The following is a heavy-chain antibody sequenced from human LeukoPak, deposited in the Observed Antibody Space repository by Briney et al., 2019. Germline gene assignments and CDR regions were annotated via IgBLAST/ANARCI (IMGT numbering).Heavy chain of an antibody. CDR2: ISGSGGST. CDR3: AKGVDIVVVPAAEDY. D-gene: IGHD2-2*01. CDR1: GFTFSSYA. V-gene: IGHV3-23*01. J-gene: IGHJ4*02. Sequence: GGSLRLSCAASGFTFSSYAMSWVRQAPGKGLEWVSAISGSGGSTYYADSVKGRFTISRDNSKNTLYLQMNSLRAEDTAVYYCAKGVDIVVVPAAEDYWGQGTLVTVSS.